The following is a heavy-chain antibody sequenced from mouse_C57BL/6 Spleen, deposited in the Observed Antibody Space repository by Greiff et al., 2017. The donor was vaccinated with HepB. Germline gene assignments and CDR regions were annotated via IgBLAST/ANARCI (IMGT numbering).Heavy chain of an antibody. V-gene: IGHV5-6*02. CDR2: ISSGGSYT. D-gene: IGHD2-3*01. CDR3: ARGDGYSHYAMDY. Sequence: EVKVVESGGDLVKPGGSLKLSCAASGFTFSSYGMSWVRQTPDKRLEWVATISSGGSYTYYPDSVKGRFTISRDNAKNTLYLQMSSLKSEDTAMYYCARGDGYSHYAMDYWGQGTSVTVSS. J-gene: IGHJ4*01. CDR1: GFTFSSYG.